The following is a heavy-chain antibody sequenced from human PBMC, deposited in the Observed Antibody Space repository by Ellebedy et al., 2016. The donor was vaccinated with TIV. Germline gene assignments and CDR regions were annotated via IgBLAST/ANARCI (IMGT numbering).Heavy chain of an antibody. V-gene: IGHV1-18*04. CDR1: GYTFTDYY. D-gene: IGHD3-9*01. CDR3: ARGYDILTGLFDS. Sequence: ASVTVSCKASGYTFTDYYMHWVRHAPGQGLEWMGWINVYTGNTNYAQRLQGRVTMTTDTSTSTAYMELRSLRSDDTAVYYCARGYDILTGLFDSWGQGTLVTVSS. CDR2: INVYTGNT. J-gene: IGHJ4*02.